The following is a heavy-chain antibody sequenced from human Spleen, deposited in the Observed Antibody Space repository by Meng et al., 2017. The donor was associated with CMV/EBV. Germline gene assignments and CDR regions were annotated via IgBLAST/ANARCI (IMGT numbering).Heavy chain of an antibody. CDR3: ARLNSSPTYFDY. V-gene: IGHV5-51*01. D-gene: IGHD6-13*01. CDR1: GYTFTNHW. Sequence: GESLKISCKGSGYTFTNHWIGWVRQMPGKGLEWMGIIFPGDSDTRYSPSFQGQVTISVDKSISTAYVQWSSLKASDTAMYYCARLNSSPTYFDYWGQGTLVTVSS. J-gene: IGHJ4*02. CDR2: IFPGDSDT.